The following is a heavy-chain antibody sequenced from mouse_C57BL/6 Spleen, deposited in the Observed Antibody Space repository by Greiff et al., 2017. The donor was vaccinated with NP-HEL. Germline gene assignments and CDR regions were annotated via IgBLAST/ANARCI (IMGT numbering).Heavy chain of an antibody. CDR2: INPNYGTT. Sequence: EVKVVESGPELVKPGASVKISCKASGYSFTDYNMNWVKQSNGKSLEWIGVINPNYGTTSYNQKFKGKATLTVDQSSSTAYMQLNSLTSEDSAVYYCARTLDGYYAYYFDYWGQGTTLTVSS. D-gene: IGHD2-3*01. CDR1: GYSFTDYN. J-gene: IGHJ2*01. V-gene: IGHV1-39*01. CDR3: ARTLDGYYAYYFDY.